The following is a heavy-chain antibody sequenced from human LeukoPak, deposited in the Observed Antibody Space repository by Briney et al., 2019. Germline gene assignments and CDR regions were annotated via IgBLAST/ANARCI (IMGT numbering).Heavy chain of an antibody. CDR1: GYTFTSYA. CDR2: INAGNGNT. CDR3: AREHIRYYDFWSGPSPAQYYFDY. D-gene: IGHD3-3*01. Sequence: ASVKVSCKASGYTFTSYAMHWVRQAPGQRLEWMGWINAGNGNTKYSQKFQGRVTITRDTFASTAYMELSSLRSEDTAVYYCAREHIRYYDFWSGPSPAQYYFDYWGQGTLVTVSS. J-gene: IGHJ4*02. V-gene: IGHV1-3*01.